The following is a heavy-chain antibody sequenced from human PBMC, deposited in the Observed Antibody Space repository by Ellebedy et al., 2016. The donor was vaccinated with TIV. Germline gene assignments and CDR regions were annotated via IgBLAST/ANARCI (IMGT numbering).Heavy chain of an antibody. Sequence: GESLKISCAASGFTFSDYSMNWIRQTPGKGLEWVSYISSSGSTIYYADSVKGRFTISRDNAKNSLYLQMNSLRAEDTAVYYCARDQGVSNWFDPWGQGTLVTVSS. D-gene: IGHD5/OR15-5a*01. J-gene: IGHJ5*02. CDR3: ARDQGVSNWFDP. V-gene: IGHV3-11*04. CDR2: ISSSGSTI. CDR1: GFTFSDYS.